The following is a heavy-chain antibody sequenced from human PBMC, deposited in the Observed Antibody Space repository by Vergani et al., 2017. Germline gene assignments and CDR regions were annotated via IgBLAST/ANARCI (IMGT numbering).Heavy chain of an antibody. D-gene: IGHD6-13*01. J-gene: IGHJ5*02. CDR3: ARDHRRVGQQLFRANGFDP. Sequence: EVQLVESGGGLVKPGGSLRLSCAASGFTFSSYSMNWVRQAPGKGLEWVSSISSSSSYIYYADSVKGRFTISRDNAKNSLYLQMNSLRAEDTAVYYCARDHRRVGQQLFRANGFDPWGQGTLVTVSS. V-gene: IGHV3-21*01. CDR1: GFTFSSYS. CDR2: ISSSSSYI.